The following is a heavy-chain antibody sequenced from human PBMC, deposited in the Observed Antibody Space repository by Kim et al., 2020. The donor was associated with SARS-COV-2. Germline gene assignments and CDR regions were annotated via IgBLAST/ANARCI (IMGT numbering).Heavy chain of an antibody. CDR1: GFTFSSYA. V-gene: IGHV3-30-3*01. CDR2: ISYDGSNK. D-gene: IGHD1-26*01. Sequence: GGSLRLSCAASGFTFSSYAMHWVRQAPGKGLEWVAVISYDGSNKYYADSVKGRFTISRDNSKNTLYLQMNSLRAEDTAVYYCARDSGSYWTYYYYYMDVWGKGTTVTVSS. J-gene: IGHJ6*03. CDR3: ARDSGSYWTYYYYYMDV.